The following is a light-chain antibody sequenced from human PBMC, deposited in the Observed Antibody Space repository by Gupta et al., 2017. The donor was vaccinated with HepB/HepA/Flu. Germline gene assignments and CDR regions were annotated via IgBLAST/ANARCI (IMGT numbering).Light chain of an antibody. J-gene: IGKJ1*01. CDR2: DAS. Sequence: EVLSTQTAAMPLSPGGERATLSCRASQSVSSYLAWYQQKPGQAPRLLIYDASNRATGIPARFSGSGSGTDFTLTISSLEPEDFAVYYCQQRSNWPPWTFGQGTQVEIK. CDR3: QQRSNWPPWT. CDR1: QSVSSY. V-gene: IGKV3-11*01.